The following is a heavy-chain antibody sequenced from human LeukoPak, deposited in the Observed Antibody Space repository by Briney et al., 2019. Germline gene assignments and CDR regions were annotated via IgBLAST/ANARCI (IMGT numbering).Heavy chain of an antibody. D-gene: IGHD2-2*01. J-gene: IGHJ6*03. CDR1: GYTFTSYD. CDR3: AREVVPAANYYYYYMDV. CDR2: ISAYNGNT. Sequence: ASVKVSCKASGYTFTSYDINWVRQAPGQGREWMGWISAYNGNTNYAQKLQGRVTMTTDTSTSTAYMELRSLRSDDTAVYYCAREVVPAANYYYYYMDVWGKGTTVTVSS. V-gene: IGHV1-18*01.